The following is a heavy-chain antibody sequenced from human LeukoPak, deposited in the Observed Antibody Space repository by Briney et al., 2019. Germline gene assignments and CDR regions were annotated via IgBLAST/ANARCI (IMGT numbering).Heavy chain of an antibody. V-gene: IGHV3-21*01. CDR1: GFTFSSYT. D-gene: IGHD2-21*01. CDR3: ATLGCAGENCPRAGRALGGY. Sequence: PGGSLRLSCTGSGFTFSSYTIHWVRQAPGKRLEWVSSISSGGTFVYYADSVTGRFTLSRDTAGKFLYLQMDSLRVEDTDVYYCATLGCAGENCPRAGRALGGYWGQGTLVTVSS. J-gene: IGHJ4*02. CDR2: ISSGGTFV.